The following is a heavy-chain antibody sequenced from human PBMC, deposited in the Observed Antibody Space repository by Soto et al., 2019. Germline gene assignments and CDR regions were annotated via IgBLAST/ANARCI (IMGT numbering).Heavy chain of an antibody. CDR3: AKDKTTWGYDAFDI. Sequence: GGSLRLSCAASGFTFDDYAMHWVRQAPGKGLEWVSGISWNSGSIGYADSVKGRFTISRDNAKNSLYLQMNSLRAEDTALYYCAKDKTTWGYDAFDIWGQGTMVTVSS. J-gene: IGHJ3*02. V-gene: IGHV3-9*01. CDR1: GFTFDDYA. D-gene: IGHD7-27*01. CDR2: ISWNSGSI.